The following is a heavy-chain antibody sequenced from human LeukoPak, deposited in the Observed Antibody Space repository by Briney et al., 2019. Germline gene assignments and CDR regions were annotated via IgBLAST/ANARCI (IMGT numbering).Heavy chain of an antibody. V-gene: IGHV3-7*01. CDR2: IKQEGSEK. CDR1: GFIFSSYW. CDR3: ARARSGYFDY. J-gene: IGHJ4*02. D-gene: IGHD2-15*01. Sequence: GGSLRLSCAASGFIFSSYWMNWVRQAPGKGLEWVANIKQEGSEKYYVDSVKGRFTISRDNAKNSLYLQMDSLRAEDTAVYYCARARSGYFDYWGQGTLVTVSS.